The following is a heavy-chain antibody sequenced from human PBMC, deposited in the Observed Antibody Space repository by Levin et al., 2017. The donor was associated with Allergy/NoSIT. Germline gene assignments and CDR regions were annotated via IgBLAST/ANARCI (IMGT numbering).Heavy chain of an antibody. D-gene: IGHD3-10*01. V-gene: IGHV3-53*01. CDR3: ARFRGVTNNSPPYYFDY. CDR2: IYAGRDT. J-gene: IGHJ4*02. CDR1: GFTVSSNY. Sequence: GGSLRLSCAASGFTVSSNYMSWVRQAPGKGLEWVSVIYAGRDTYYVDSVKGRFTISSDNSKNTLYLQMNSLRADDTAVYYCARFRGVTNNSPPYYFDYWGLGTLVTVSS.